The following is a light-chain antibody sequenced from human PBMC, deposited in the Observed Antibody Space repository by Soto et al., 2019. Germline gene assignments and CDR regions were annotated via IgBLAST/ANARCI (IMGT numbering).Light chain of an antibody. CDR1: DNDIGGYNY. V-gene: IGLV2-14*01. J-gene: IGLJ3*02. Sequence: QSVLTQPASVSGSPGQSITISCSGSDNDIGGYNYVSWYQHHPGKAPKLIIYEVTSRPSGGSTRFSGSKAGNTASLSISGLRAEDEADYYCSSYTSLSTWVFGGGTKLTVL. CDR3: SSYTSLSTWV. CDR2: EVT.